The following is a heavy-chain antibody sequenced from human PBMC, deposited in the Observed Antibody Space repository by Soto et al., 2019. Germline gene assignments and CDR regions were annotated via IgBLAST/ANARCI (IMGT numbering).Heavy chain of an antibody. CDR2: IRSKAYGGTT. D-gene: IGHD3-16*01. CDR3: TRDLVMGWFDP. J-gene: IGHJ5*02. Sequence: GVLRLSCTASGFTFGDYAMSWFRQAPGKGLEWVGFIRSKAYGGTTEYAASVKGRFTISRDDSKSIAYLQMNSLKTEDTAVYYCTRDLVMGWFDPWGQGTLVTVSS. CDR1: GFTFGDYA. V-gene: IGHV3-49*03.